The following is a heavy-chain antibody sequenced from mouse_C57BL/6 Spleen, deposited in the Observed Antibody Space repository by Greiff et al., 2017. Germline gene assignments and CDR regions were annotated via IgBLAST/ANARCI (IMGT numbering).Heavy chain of an antibody. J-gene: IGHJ4*01. CDR3: ARRTTVVATDYAMDY. CDR1: GFTFSDYG. V-gene: IGHV5-17*01. CDR2: ISSGSSTI. D-gene: IGHD1-1*01. Sequence: EVMLVESGGGLVKPGGSLKLSCAASGFTFSDYGMHWVRQAPEKGLEWVAYISSGSSTIYYADTVKGRFTISRDNDKNTLFLQMTSLRSEDTAMYYCARRTTVVATDYAMDYWGQGTSVTVSS.